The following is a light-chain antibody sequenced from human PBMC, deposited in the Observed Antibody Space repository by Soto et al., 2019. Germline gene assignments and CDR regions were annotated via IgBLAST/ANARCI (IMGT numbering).Light chain of an antibody. Sequence: QSVLTQPASVSGSPGQSITISCTGNSSDVGSYNLVSWYQQHPGKAPKLMIYEGSKRPAGVSNRFSGSKSDNTASLTISGLQAEDEADYYCCSYAGSSTLVFGGGTKLTVL. CDR1: SSDVGSYNL. CDR3: CSYAGSSTLV. V-gene: IGLV2-23*01. J-gene: IGLJ2*01. CDR2: EGS.